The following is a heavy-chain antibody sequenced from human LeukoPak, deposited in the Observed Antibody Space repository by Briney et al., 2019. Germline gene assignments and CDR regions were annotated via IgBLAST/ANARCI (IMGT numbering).Heavy chain of an antibody. CDR3: TRDSGTYNWLDP. V-gene: IGHV3-73*01. Sequence: GGSLRLSCAASGFTFSGSAIHWVRQSSGKGLEWVGHIDKKDNFDETTSAASVTGRFTISRDDSKNTAYLQMNSLKTEDTALYYCTRDSGTYNWLDPWGQGTLVTVSS. D-gene: IGHD1-26*01. J-gene: IGHJ5*02. CDR2: IDKKDNFDET. CDR1: GFTFSGSA.